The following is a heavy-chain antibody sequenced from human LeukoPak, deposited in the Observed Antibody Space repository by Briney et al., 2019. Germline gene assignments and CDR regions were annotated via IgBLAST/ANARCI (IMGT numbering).Heavy chain of an antibody. D-gene: IGHD6-6*01. V-gene: IGHV1-69*02. CDR2: IIPILGIA. CDR1: GGTFSSYT. Sequence: ASVKVSCKASGGTFSSYTISWVRQAPGQGLEWMGRIIPILGIANYAQKFQGRVTITADKSTSTAYMELSSLRSEDTAVYYSARVESSSSDIDYWGQGTLVTVSS. J-gene: IGHJ4*02. CDR3: ARVESSSSDIDY.